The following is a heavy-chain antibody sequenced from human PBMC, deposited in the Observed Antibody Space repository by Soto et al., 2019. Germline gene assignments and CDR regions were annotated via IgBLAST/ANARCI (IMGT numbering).Heavy chain of an antibody. CDR1: GFTFSPYA. J-gene: IGHJ6*02. CDR3: AKGLRRLLRTQYYYGLDV. D-gene: IGHD3-16*01. V-gene: IGHV3-23*01. CDR2: ISGSGGNT. Sequence: GGSLRLSCAASGFTFSPYAMTWVRQAPGKGPEWVSSISGSGGNTNYADSVKGRFTVSRDNSKRTLSLQMNSLTEEDTAIYYRAKGLRRLLRTQYYYGLDVWGRGTTVTVSS.